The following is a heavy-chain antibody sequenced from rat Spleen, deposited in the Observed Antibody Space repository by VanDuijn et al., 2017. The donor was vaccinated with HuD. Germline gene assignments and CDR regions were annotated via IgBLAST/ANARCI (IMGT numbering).Heavy chain of an antibody. Sequence: EVQLVESGGGLVQPGRSLKLSCAASGFTFSNYYMAWVRQAPTKGLEWVAYISTGVGSTYYRDSVKGRFTISRDNAKSTLYLQIDSLRSEDTTTYYCITDLRYYSGDVGYFDYWGQGVMVTVSS. CDR1: GFTFSNYY. CDR2: ISTGVGST. CDR3: ITDLRYYSGDVGYFDY. J-gene: IGHJ2*01. V-gene: IGHV5-27*01. D-gene: IGHD1-1*01.